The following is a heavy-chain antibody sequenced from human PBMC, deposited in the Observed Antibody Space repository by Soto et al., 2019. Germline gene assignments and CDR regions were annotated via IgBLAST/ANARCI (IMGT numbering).Heavy chain of an antibody. CDR1: GFTFSSYA. D-gene: IGHD3-22*01. V-gene: IGHV3-9*01. CDR3: AKGYNYDRSGNPDY. Sequence: SGGSLRLSCAASGFTFSSYAMSWVRQAPGKGLEWVSGINWNSGSIGYADSVKGRFTISRDNAKNSLYLQMNSLRTEDTALYYCAKGYNYDRSGNPDYWGQGTLVTVSS. J-gene: IGHJ4*02. CDR2: INWNSGSI.